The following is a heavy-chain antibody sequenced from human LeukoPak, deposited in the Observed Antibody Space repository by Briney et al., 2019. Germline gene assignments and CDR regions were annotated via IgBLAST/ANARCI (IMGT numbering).Heavy chain of an antibody. V-gene: IGHV3-30-3*01. CDR2: ISYDGSNK. Sequence: GGSLRLSCAASGFTFSGFWMHWVRQAPGKGLEWVAVISYDGSNKYYADSVKGRFTISRDNSKNTLYLQMNSLRAEDTAVYYCARGQPPDFWSGYYYYMDVWGKGTTVTVSS. J-gene: IGHJ6*03. CDR3: ARGQPPDFWSGYYYYMDV. D-gene: IGHD3-3*01. CDR1: GFTFSGFW.